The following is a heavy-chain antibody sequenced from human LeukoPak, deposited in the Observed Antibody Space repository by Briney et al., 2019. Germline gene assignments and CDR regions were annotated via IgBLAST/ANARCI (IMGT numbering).Heavy chain of an antibody. CDR1: GGSISSGDYY. D-gene: IGHD3-3*01. Sequence: SQTLSLTWTVSGGSISSGDYYWSWIRQPPGKGLEWIGYIYYSGSTYYNPSLKSRVTISVDTSKNQFSLKLSSVTAADTAVYYCARDGFLEWLSPPYYGMDVWGQGTTVTVSS. CDR3: ARDGFLEWLSPPYYGMDV. J-gene: IGHJ6*02. V-gene: IGHV4-30-4*01. CDR2: IYYSGST.